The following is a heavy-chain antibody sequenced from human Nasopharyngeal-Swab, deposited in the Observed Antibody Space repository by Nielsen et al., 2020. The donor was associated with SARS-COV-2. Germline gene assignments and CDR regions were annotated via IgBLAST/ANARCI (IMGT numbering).Heavy chain of an antibody. CDR3: ARDVGRQWLD. J-gene: IGHJ4*02. D-gene: IGHD6-19*01. Sequence: GESLKISCAASGFTVSSNYMSWVRQAPGKGLEWVSVIYSGGSTYYADSVKGRFTISRDNAKNSLYLQMNSLRAEDTAVYYCARDVGRQWLDWGQGTLVTVSS. CDR2: IYSGGST. CDR1: GFTVSSNY. V-gene: IGHV3-53*01.